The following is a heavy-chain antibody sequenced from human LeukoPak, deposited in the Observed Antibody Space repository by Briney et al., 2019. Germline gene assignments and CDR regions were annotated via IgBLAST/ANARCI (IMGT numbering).Heavy chain of an antibody. CDR1: GFTFGAYA. CDR2: ISSSGTYT. V-gene: IGHV3-21*01. J-gene: IGHJ4*02. D-gene: IGHD3-10*01. Sequence: GGSLRLSCAPSGFTFGAYAMNWVRQAPGQGLESVSFISSSGTYTYYADSLKGRFTISRDNAKNSLFLHMTSLRAEDTAVYYCARGYYGSGKVSDYWGRGTLVTVSS. CDR3: ARGYYGSGKVSDY.